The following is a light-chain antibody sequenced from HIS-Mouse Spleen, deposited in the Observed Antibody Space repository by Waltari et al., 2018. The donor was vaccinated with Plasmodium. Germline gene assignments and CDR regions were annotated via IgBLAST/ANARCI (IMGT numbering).Light chain of an antibody. CDR2: GAS. CDR1: QSVSSSY. V-gene: IGKV3D-7*01. Sequence: EIVMTQSPATLSLSPGERATLSCRASQSVSSSYLSWYQQKPGQAPRLLIYGASTRATGIPARFSGSGSGTDFTLTISSLQPEDFAVYYCQQDYNLPWTFGQG. J-gene: IGKJ1*01. CDR3: QQDYNLPWT.